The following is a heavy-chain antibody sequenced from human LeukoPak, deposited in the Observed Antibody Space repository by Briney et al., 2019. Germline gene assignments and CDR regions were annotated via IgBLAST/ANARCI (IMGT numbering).Heavy chain of an antibody. CDR2: IYHSGST. J-gene: IGHJ4*02. CDR3: ARAYDSSGYDLDY. Sequence: PSETLSLTCAVSGYSISSGYYWGWSRQPPGKGLEWIGSIYHSGSTYYNPSLKSRVTISVDTSKNQFSLKLSSVTAADTAVYYCARAYDSSGYDLDYWGQGTLVTVSS. CDR1: GYSISSGYY. V-gene: IGHV4-38-2*01. D-gene: IGHD3-22*01.